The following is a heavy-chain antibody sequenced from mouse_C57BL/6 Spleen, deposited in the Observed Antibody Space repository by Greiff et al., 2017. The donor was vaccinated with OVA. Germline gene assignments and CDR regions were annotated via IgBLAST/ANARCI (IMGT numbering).Heavy chain of an antibody. CDR1: GYTFTSYG. V-gene: IGHV1-81*01. CDR2: IYPRSGNT. CDR3: ARRTGTGY. D-gene: IGHD4-1*01. Sequence: VQLQQSGAELARPGASVKLSCKASGYTFTSYGISWVKQRPGQGLEWIGEIYPRSGNTYYNEKFKGKATLTADKSSSTAYMELRSLTSEDSAVYFCARRTGTGYWGQGTLVTVSA. J-gene: IGHJ3*01.